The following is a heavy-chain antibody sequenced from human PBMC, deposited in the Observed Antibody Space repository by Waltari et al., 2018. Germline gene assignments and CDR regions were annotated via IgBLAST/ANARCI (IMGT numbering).Heavy chain of an antibody. CDR3: ARDLMDRWGAFDI. Sequence: QVQLVESGGGVVQPGRSLRLSCAASGFTFSSYAMHWVRKAPGKGLEWVAVISYDGSNKYYADSVKGRFTISRDNSKNTLYLQMNSLRAEDTAVYYCARDLMDRWGAFDIWGQGTMVTVSS. CDR2: ISYDGSNK. J-gene: IGHJ3*02. V-gene: IGHV3-30-3*01. D-gene: IGHD2-2*03. CDR1: GFTFSSYA.